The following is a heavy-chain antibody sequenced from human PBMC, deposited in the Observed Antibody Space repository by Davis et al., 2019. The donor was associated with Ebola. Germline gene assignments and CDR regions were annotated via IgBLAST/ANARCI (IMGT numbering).Heavy chain of an antibody. J-gene: IGHJ4*02. CDR3: ARAVAGSSWYGFDS. CDR1: GGSISNYY. Sequence: SETLSLTCSVSGGSISNYYWSWIRQPPGKGLEWIGYIYYSGSTNYNPSLKSRVTISVDTSKNQFSLKVNSVTAADTAVYYCARAVAGSSWYGFDSWGQGTLVTVSS. V-gene: IGHV4-59*12. CDR2: IYYSGST. D-gene: IGHD6-13*01.